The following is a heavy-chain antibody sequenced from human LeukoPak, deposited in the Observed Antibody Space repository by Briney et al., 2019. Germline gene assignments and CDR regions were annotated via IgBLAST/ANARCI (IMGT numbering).Heavy chain of an antibody. CDR3: ARARIAAAGTRDAFDI. CDR2: ISSSSGYI. J-gene: IGHJ3*02. V-gene: IGHV3-21*01. CDR1: GFTFSSYS. Sequence: GGSLRLSCAASGFTFSSYSMNWVRQAPGKGLEWVSSISSSSGYIYYADSVKGRFTISRDNAKNSLYLQMNSLRAEDTAVYYCARARIAAAGTRDAFDIWGQGTMVTVSS. D-gene: IGHD6-13*01.